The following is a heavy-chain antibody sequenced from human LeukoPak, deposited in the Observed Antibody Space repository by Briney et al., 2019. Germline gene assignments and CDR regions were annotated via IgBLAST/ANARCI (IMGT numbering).Heavy chain of an antibody. Sequence: GGSLRLSCAASGFTFSIYSINWVRQAPGKGLEWVSFITGNSNYIYYADSVKGRFTISRDNAKNSLYLQMNSLRVEDTAVYYCARARVSGSGSIDYWGQGTLVTVSS. J-gene: IGHJ4*02. CDR3: ARARVSGSGSIDY. CDR2: ITGNSNYI. CDR1: GFTFSIYS. D-gene: IGHD3-10*01. V-gene: IGHV3-21*01.